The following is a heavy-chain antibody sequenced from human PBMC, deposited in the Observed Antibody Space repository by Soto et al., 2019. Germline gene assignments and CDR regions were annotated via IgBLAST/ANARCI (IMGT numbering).Heavy chain of an antibody. CDR1: GFTFSDYY. V-gene: IGHV3-11*05. J-gene: IGHJ4*02. Sequence: GSLRLSCAVSGFTFSDYYMTWIRQAPGKGLEWVSYISSSTSHTDYADSVKGRFTISRDNAKNSLFLQMNSLRAEDTAVYYCARGRGAAADYFDFWGQGTLVTVSS. CDR2: ISSSTSHT. D-gene: IGHD6-13*01. CDR3: ARGRGAAADYFDF.